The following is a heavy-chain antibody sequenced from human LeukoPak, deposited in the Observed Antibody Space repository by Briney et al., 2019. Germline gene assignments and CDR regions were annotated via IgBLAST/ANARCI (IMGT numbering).Heavy chain of an antibody. Sequence: GGSLRLSCAASGFTFSSYAMHWVRQAPGKGLEWVAVISYDGSNKYYADSVKGRFTISRDNSKNTLYLQMNSLRAEDTAVYYCANLGYSNSWSADYYYYYYRDVWGKGTTVTVSS. J-gene: IGHJ6*03. D-gene: IGHD6-13*01. CDR3: ANLGYSNSWSADYYYYYYRDV. CDR1: GFTFSSYA. V-gene: IGHV3-30*01. CDR2: ISYDGSNK.